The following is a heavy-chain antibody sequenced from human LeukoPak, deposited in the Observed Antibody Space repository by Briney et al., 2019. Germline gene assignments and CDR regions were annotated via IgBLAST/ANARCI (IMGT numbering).Heavy chain of an antibody. D-gene: IGHD5-18*01. J-gene: IGHJ4*02. CDR3: ARDQYSYGREGFDY. CDR1: GFTFSSYE. Sequence: GGSLRLSCAASGFTFSSYEMSWVRQAPGKGLEWVSYISSSGSTIYYADSVKGRFTISRDNAKNSLYLQMNSLRAEDTAVYYCARDQYSYGREGFDYWGQGTLVTVSS. CDR2: ISSSGSTI. V-gene: IGHV3-48*03.